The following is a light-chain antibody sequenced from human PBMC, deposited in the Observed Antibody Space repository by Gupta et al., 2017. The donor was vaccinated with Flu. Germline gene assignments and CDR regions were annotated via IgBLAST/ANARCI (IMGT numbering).Light chain of an antibody. CDR2: DVS. CDR3: SSYTSSSTRV. V-gene: IGLV2-14*04. J-gene: IGLJ3*02. Sequence: SSDVGGYNYVSWYQQHPGKAPKLMIYDVSNRPSGVSNRFSGSKSGNTASLTISGLQAEDEADYYCSSYTSSSTRVFGGGTKLTVL. CDR1: SSDVGGYNY.